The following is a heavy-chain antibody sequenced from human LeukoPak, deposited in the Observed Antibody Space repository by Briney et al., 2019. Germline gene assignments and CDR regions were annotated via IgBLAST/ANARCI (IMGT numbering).Heavy chain of an antibody. J-gene: IGHJ4*02. CDR2: ISYDGSNK. CDR3: AKGQAPDY. V-gene: IGHV3-30*18. Sequence: GGSLRLSCAASGFTFSSYGMHWVRQAPGKGLEWVAVISYDGSNKYYAYSVKGRFTISRDNSKNTLYLQMNSLRAEDTAVYYCAKGQAPDYWGQGTLVTVSS. CDR1: GFTFSSYG.